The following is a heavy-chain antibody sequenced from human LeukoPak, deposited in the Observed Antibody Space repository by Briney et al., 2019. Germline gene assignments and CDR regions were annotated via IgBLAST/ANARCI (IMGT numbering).Heavy chain of an antibody. J-gene: IGHJ6*03. V-gene: IGHV4-59*01. CDR1: GVSISTYY. CDR3: ARGSYYYMDI. CDR2: IYYSGSS. Sequence: SETLSLTCTASGVSISTYYWSWIRQPPGKGLEWIGYIYYSGSSNYNPSLKSRVTMSVDTSKNQFSLKLSSVTAADTAVYYCARGSYYYMDIWGTGTPVTVSS.